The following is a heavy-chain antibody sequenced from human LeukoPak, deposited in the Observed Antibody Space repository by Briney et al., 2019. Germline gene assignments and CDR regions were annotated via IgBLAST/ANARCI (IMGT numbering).Heavy chain of an antibody. V-gene: IGHV4-31*03. CDR2: IHSSGIS. Sequence: SETLSLTCTVSGGSISSGGFFWSWIRQHPGKGLEWVGYIHSSGISNSNPSLRSRVTLSVDTSKNQFSLKLTSVTAADTAVYYCARQEPGGYPYDYWGQGTLVIVSS. CDR1: GGSISSGGFF. CDR3: ARQEPGGYPYDY. D-gene: IGHD3-22*01. J-gene: IGHJ4*02.